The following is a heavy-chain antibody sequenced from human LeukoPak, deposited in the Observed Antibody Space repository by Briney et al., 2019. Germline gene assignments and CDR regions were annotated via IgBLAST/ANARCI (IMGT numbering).Heavy chain of an antibody. V-gene: IGHV5-51*01. CDR1: GYSFTSYW. J-gene: IGHJ3*02. Sequence: GESLKISCKGSGYSFTSYWIGWVRQMPGKGLEWMGIIYPGDSDTRYSPSFQGQVTISADKSISTAYLQWSSLKASDTAMYYCARRNFIGGWFNTHNDAFDIWGQGTMVTVSS. CDR3: ARRNFIGGWFNTHNDAFDI. D-gene: IGHD6-19*01. CDR2: IYPGDSDT.